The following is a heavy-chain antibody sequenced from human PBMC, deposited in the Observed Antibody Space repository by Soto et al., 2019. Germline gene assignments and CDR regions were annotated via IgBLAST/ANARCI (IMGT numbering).Heavy chain of an antibody. CDR1: GFTFSSYA. CDR3: AREVPWQWLVGVDY. D-gene: IGHD6-19*01. CDR2: ISYDGSNK. Sequence: QVQLVESGGGVVQPGRSLRLSCAAYGFTFSSYAMHWVRQAPGKGLERVAVISYDGSNKYYADSVKGRFTISRDNSKNTLYLQMNSLRAEDTAVYYCAREVPWQWLVGVDYWGQGTLVTVSS. V-gene: IGHV3-30-3*01. J-gene: IGHJ4*02.